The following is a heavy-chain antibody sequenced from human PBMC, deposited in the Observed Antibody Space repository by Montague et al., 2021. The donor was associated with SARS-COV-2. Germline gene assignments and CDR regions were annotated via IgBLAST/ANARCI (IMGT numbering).Heavy chain of an antibody. D-gene: IGHD1-14*01. CDR2: T. V-gene: IGHV4-59*01. CDR3: ARETMTADAFDI. J-gene: IGHJ3*02. Sequence: TDYNPSLKRRATISKDTSKNQFSLKLRAVTPADTSVYYCARETMTADAFDIWGQVTMVNVSS.